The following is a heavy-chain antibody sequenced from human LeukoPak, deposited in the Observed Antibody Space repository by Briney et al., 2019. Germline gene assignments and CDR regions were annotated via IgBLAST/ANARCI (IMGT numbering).Heavy chain of an antibody. CDR3: ARDERYCSSTSCYAWDMDV. D-gene: IGHD2-2*01. Sequence: ASVKVSCKVSGYTLSELSMHWVRQAPGQGLEWMGWINPNSGGTNYAQKFQGRVTMTRDTSISTAYMELSRLRSDDTAVYYCARDERYCSSTSCYAWDMDVWGKGTTVTVSS. CDR2: INPNSGGT. J-gene: IGHJ6*03. CDR1: GYTLSELS. V-gene: IGHV1-2*02.